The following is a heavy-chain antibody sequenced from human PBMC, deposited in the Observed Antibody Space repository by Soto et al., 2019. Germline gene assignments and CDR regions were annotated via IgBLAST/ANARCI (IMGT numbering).Heavy chain of an antibody. Sequence: GGALRLSCAASGFMFSTYAMNWVRQAPGKGLEWVSAISSSGDTTYYAESVRGRFTISRDNSINTLYLQMSSLRTEDTAVFYCAHPRGYGVFDAVDIWGQGTMVTVSS. CDR1: GFMFSTYA. CDR2: ISSSGDTT. CDR3: AHPRGYGVFDAVDI. V-gene: IGHV3-23*01. J-gene: IGHJ3*02. D-gene: IGHD4-17*01.